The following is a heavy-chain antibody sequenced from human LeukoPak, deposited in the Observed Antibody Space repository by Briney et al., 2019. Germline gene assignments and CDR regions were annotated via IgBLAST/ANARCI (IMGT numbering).Heavy chain of an antibody. CDR2: SYYRSKWYN. V-gene: IGHV6-1*01. Sequence: SQTLSLTCAISGDSVSSNSADWNWIRQSPSRGLEWLGRSYYRSKWYNDYAVSVKSRITINPDTSKNQFSLQLNSVTPEDTAGYYCAMGKLSFGQWLVPYYYYYMDVWGKGTTVTVSS. CDR1: GDSVSSNSAD. CDR3: AMGKLSFGQWLVPYYYYYMDV. J-gene: IGHJ6*03. D-gene: IGHD6-19*01.